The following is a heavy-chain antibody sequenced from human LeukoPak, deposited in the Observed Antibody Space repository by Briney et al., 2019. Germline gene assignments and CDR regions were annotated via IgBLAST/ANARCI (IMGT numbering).Heavy chain of an antibody. CDR3: ARGSYRYFDY. CDR1: GDSVSSNTAT. CDR2: TYYRSKWYS. V-gene: IGHV6-1*01. Sequence: SQTLSLTCAISGDSVSSNTATWNWIRQSPSRGLEWLGRTYYRSKWYSDFAVSVKGRITISPETSKNQFSLRLNSVTPEDTAVYYCARGSYRYFDYWGQGTLVTVSS. J-gene: IGHJ4*02. D-gene: IGHD5-18*01.